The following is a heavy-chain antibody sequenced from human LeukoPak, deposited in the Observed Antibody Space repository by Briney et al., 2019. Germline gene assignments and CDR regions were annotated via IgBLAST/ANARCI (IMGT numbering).Heavy chain of an antibody. CDR1: GITLSNYG. CDR2: ISDSGGRT. J-gene: IGHJ4*02. V-gene: IGHV3-23*01. D-gene: IGHD3-22*01. Sequence: GGSLRLSCAVSGITLSNYGMSWVRQSPGKGLEWVAGISDSGGRTNYADSVKGRFTISRDNPKNTLYLQMNSLRAEDTAVYFCAKRGVVTRVILVGFHKETYYFDSWGQGALVTVSS. CDR3: AKRGVVTRVILVGFHKETYYFDS.